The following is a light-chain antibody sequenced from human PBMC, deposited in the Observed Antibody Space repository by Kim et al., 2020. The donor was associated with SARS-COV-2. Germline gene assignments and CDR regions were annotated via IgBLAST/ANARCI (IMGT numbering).Light chain of an antibody. CDR1: QSVNNND. CDR3: QHYGASHT. J-gene: IGKJ2*01. CDR2: DAS. V-gene: IGKV3-20*01. Sequence: EIVLTQSPGTLSLSPGERATLSCRASQSVNNNDLAWYQQKPGQAPRLLIYDASTRPTVIPDRFSGGGSGTDFTLTISRLEPEDFAVYYCQHYGASHTFGQGTKLEIK.